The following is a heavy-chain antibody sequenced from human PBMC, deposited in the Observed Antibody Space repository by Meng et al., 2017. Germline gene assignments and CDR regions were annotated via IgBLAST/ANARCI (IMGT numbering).Heavy chain of an antibody. CDR3: AKDLRRKPGIAVAGPPPETDY. D-gene: IGHD6-19*01. CDR1: GFTFSSYA. V-gene: IGHV3-23*01. Sequence: GGSLRLSCAASGFTFSSYAMSWVRQAPGKGLEWVSAISGSGGSTYYADSVKGRFTISRDNSKNTLYLQMNSLRAEDTAVYYCAKDLRRKPGIAVAGPPPETDYWGQGTRVTVSS. CDR2: ISGSGGST. J-gene: IGHJ4*02.